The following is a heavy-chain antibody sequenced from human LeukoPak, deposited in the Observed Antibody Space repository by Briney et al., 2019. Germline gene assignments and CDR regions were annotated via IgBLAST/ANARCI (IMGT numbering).Heavy chain of an antibody. CDR2: IYHSGST. D-gene: IGHD3-10*01. V-gene: IGHV4-4*02. J-gene: IGHJ4*02. Sequence: PSETLSLTSAVSGGSISSSNWWSWVRQPPGKGLEWIGEIYHSGSTNYNPSLKSRVTISVDKSKNHFSLKLSSVTAADTAVYYCARDVGDGSGSLDYWGQGTLVTVSS. CDR3: ARDVGDGSGSLDY. CDR1: GGSISSSNW.